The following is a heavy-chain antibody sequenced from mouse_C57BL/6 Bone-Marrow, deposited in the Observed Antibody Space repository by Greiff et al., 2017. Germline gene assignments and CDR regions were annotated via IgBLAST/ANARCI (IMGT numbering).Heavy chain of an antibody. CDR2: IYPRSGNT. CDR1: GYTFTSYG. Sequence: VKLVESGAELARPGASVKLSCKASGYTFTSYGISWVKQRTGQGLEWIGEIYPRSGNTYYNEKFKGKATLTADKSSSTAYMELRSLTSEDSAVYFCARCIYYDYDYDYWGQGTTLTVSS. J-gene: IGHJ2*01. D-gene: IGHD2-4*01. CDR3: ARCIYYDYDYDY. V-gene: IGHV1-81*01.